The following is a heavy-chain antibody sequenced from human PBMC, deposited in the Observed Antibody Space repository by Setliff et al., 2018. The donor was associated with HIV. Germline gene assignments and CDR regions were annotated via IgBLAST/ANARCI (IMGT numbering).Heavy chain of an antibody. CDR2: IKQDGREK. J-gene: IGHJ3*02. CDR1: GFTFSSYW. CDR3: AREYGYSYANDAVDI. V-gene: IGHV3-7*01. D-gene: IGHD5-18*01. Sequence: GGSLRLSCAASGFTFSSYWMNWVRQAPGKGLEWVANIKQDGREKYYVDSVKGRFTISRDNAKNSLYRQMNSLRAEDTAVYYCAREYGYSYANDAVDIWVQGTMVTLSS.